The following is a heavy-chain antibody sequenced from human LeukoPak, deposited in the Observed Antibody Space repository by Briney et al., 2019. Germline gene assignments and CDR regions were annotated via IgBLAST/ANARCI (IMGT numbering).Heavy chain of an antibody. CDR3: AHRRSGEKYFHY. CDR1: GFSLSTSGVG. J-gene: IGHJ4*02. V-gene: IGHV2-5*02. CDR2: IYWDDDK. D-gene: IGHD4-17*01. Sequence: SCPTLVKPTQTLTLTCTFSGFSLSTSGVGVGWICQPPPNFLEWLALIYWDDDKRYSPSLKSRLTITKDTSKNQVVLTMTNMDLVDTATYYCAHRRSGEKYFHYWGQGTLVTVSS.